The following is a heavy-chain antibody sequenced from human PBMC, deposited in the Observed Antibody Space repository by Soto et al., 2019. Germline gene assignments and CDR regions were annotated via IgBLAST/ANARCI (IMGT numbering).Heavy chain of an antibody. J-gene: IGHJ4*02. CDR2: ISWNSGSI. CDR3: AKDITCSGGSCYSGLDY. Sequence: PGGSLRLSSAASGFTFDDYAVHWVRQDPGKGLEWVSGISWNSGSIGYADSVKGRFTISRDNAKNSLYLQMNSLRAEDTALYYCAKDITCSGGSCYSGLDYWGQGTLVTVSS. D-gene: IGHD2-15*01. CDR1: GFTFDDYA. V-gene: IGHV3-9*01.